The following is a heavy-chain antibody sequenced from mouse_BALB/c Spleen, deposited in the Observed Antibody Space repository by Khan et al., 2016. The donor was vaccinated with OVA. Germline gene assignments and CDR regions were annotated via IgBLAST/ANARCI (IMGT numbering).Heavy chain of an antibody. CDR3: KAAKVSRWFAS. D-gene: IGHD1-3*01. CDR2: IDPENGDT. CDR1: GFNIKDYY. J-gene: IGHJ3*01. Sequence: VQLQQSGAGFVRSGASVKLSCTTSGFNIKDYYMHWVKQRPKRGLEWIGWIDPENGDTEYAPKFQGKATMTADTSSTTAYFHLSSLTAEDTAIYYCKAAKVSRWFASWGQGTLVTVSA. V-gene: IGHV14-4*02.